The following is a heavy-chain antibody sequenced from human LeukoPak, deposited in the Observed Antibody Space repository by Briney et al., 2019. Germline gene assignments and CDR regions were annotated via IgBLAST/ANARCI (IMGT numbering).Heavy chain of an antibody. CDR1: GGSISSYY. D-gene: IGHD6-19*01. Sequence: NPSETLSLTCTVSGGSISSYYWGWIRQPPGKGLEWIGYIYYSGSTNYNPSLKSRVTISVDTSKNQFSLKLNSVTAADTAVYYCARRAYSSGWYYFDYWGQGTLVTVSS. V-gene: IGHV4-59*01. CDR3: ARRAYSSGWYYFDY. J-gene: IGHJ4*02. CDR2: IYYSGST.